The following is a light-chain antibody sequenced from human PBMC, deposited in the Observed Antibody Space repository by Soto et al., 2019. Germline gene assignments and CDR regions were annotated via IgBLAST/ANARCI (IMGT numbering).Light chain of an antibody. CDR2: GAS. CDR3: QQYDNWPT. Sequence: EIVMTQSPATLSVSPGERATLSCRASQSVSSSYLAWYQQKAGQAPRLLIYGASTRATGIPARFSGSGSGTEFTLTISSLQSEDFAVYYCQQYDNWPTFGQGT. J-gene: IGKJ1*01. V-gene: IGKV3-15*01. CDR1: QSVSSSY.